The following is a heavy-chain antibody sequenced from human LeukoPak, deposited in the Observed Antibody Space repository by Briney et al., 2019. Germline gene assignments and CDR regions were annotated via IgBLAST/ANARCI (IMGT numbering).Heavy chain of an antibody. D-gene: IGHD7-27*01. CDR2: IKSKTDGGTT. V-gene: IGHV3-15*01. J-gene: IGHJ3*02. CDR3: TKNWDEAVAFDI. CDR1: GFTFCNAW. Sequence: GGSLRLSCAASGFTFCNAWMSWVRQAPGKGLEWVGRIKSKTDGGTTDYAAPVKGRFTISRDDSKNTLYMQMNSLKTEDTAVYYCTKNWDEAVAFDIWGQGTMVTVSS.